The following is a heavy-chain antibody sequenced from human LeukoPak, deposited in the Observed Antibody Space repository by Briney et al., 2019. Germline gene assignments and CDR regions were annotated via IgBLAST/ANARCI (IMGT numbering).Heavy chain of an antibody. V-gene: IGHV3-23*01. J-gene: IGHJ4*02. Sequence: IIGSGGSTYYADSVKGRFTISRDNSNNTLYLQMNSLRAEDTAVYYCAKDRGIAAAGTPNYWGQGTLVTVSS. D-gene: IGHD6-13*01. CDR2: IIGSGGST. CDR3: AKDRGIAAAGTPNY.